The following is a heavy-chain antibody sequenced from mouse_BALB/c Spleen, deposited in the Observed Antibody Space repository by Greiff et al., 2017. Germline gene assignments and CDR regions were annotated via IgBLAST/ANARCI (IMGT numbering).Heavy chain of an antibody. D-gene: IGHD2-10*02. Sequence: EVKLVESGGGLVQPGGSLRLSCATSGFTFTDYYMSWVRQPPGKALEWLGFIRIKANGYTTEYSASVKGRFTISRDNSQSILYLQMNTLRAEDSATYYCARDKYGNYDYWGQGTTLTVSS. CDR3: ARDKYGNYDY. CDR2: IRIKANGYTT. J-gene: IGHJ2*01. V-gene: IGHV7-3*02. CDR1: GFTFTDYY.